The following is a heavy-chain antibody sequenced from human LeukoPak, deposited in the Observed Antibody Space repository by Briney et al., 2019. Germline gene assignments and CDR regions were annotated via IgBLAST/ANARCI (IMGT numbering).Heavy chain of an antibody. CDR1: GFSFGSYW. CDR2: IKLDGREK. Sequence: GGSMTLARAASGFSFGSYWMHWVRQAPGTGLEWVASIKLDGREKLYGASVRGRFTVSRDNARNSLYLNMKTLRSEDTALYYCAKTGEDYSYNAGYGGFSPWGKGTLVIVSS. D-gene: IGHD3-16*01. J-gene: IGHJ5*02. V-gene: IGHV3-7*01. CDR3: AKTGEDYSYNAGYGGFSP.